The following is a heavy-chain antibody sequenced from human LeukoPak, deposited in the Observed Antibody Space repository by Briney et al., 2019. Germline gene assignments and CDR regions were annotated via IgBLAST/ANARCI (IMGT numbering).Heavy chain of an antibody. D-gene: IGHD2-21*01. CDR1: GGSISSGDYY. CDR2: IYYSGST. V-gene: IGHV4-30-4*01. Sequence: SETLSLTCTVSGGSISSGDYYWSWIRQPPGKGLEWIGYIYYSGSTYYNPSLKSRVTISMDTSKNQFSLKLSSVTAADTALYYCASPSGGEVDYWGQGTLVTVSS. J-gene: IGHJ4*02. CDR3: ASPSGGEVDY.